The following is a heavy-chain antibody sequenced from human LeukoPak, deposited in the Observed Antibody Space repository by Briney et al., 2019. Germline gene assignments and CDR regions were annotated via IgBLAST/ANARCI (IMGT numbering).Heavy chain of an antibody. CDR2: IYTSGST. J-gene: IGHJ5*02. D-gene: IGHD6-13*01. V-gene: IGHV4-61*02. CDR3: ARAEIAAAGTDWFDP. CDR1: GGSISSVSYY. Sequence: SQTLSLTCSVSGGSISSVSYYWTWIRQPAGEGLEWIGRIYTSGSTNYNPSLKSRVTISVDTSKNQFSLKLSSVTAADTAVYYCARAEIAAAGTDWFDPWGQGTLVTVSS.